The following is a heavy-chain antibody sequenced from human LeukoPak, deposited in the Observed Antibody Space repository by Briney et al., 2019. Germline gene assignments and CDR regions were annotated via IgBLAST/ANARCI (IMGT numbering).Heavy chain of an antibody. Sequence: GESLKISCKGSGYSFTSYWIGWVRQRPGKGLEWVGITYPGDSDTRYSPAFQGQVTISADKSISTAYLQWSSLKASDTAMYYCARLRYSMSVELDPWGQGTLVTVSS. V-gene: IGHV5-51*01. CDR1: GYSFTSYW. CDR3: ARLRYSMSVELDP. CDR2: TYPGDSDT. J-gene: IGHJ5*02. D-gene: IGHD5-18*01.